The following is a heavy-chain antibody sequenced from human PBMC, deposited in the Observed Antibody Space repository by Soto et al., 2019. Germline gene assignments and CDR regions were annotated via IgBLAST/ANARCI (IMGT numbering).Heavy chain of an antibody. CDR1: GGSISSGGYY. J-gene: IGHJ4*02. Sequence: QVQLQESGPGLVKPSQTLSLTCGVSGGSISSGGYYWSWIRQHPGKGLEWIGYMYYSGTTYYNPSLKSRVTISVDTSKRQFSLNLSSVTAADTAVYYCASESSGYFDYWGQGTLVTVSS. V-gene: IGHV4-31*11. CDR3: ASESSGYFDY. CDR2: MYYSGTT.